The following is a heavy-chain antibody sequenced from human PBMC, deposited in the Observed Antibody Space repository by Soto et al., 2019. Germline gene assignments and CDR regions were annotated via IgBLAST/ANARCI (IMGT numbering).Heavy chain of an antibody. CDR1: GSTFSSYA. Sequence: GGSLRLSCAASGSTFSSYAMHWVRQAPGKGLEWVAVISYDGSNKYYADSVKGRFTISRDNSKNTLYLQMNSLRAEDTAVYYCARVVGALPTTYGMDVWGQGTTVTVSS. D-gene: IGHD1-26*01. CDR3: ARVVGALPTTYGMDV. CDR2: ISYDGSNK. V-gene: IGHV3-30-3*01. J-gene: IGHJ6*02.